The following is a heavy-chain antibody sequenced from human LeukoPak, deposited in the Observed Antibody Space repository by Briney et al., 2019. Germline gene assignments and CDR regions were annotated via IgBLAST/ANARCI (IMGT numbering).Heavy chain of an antibody. CDR3: ARAMRSVRNYYYMDV. J-gene: IGHJ6*03. V-gene: IGHV4-59*01. D-gene: IGHD2-2*01. CDR1: GGSMNQYY. Sequence: SETLSLTCTVSGGSMNQYYWSWIRQPPGKGLEWIGYIYYSGSTNYNPSLKSRVTISVDTSKNQFSLKLSSVTAADTAVYYCARAMRSVRNYYYMDVWGKGTAVTISS. CDR2: IYYSGST.